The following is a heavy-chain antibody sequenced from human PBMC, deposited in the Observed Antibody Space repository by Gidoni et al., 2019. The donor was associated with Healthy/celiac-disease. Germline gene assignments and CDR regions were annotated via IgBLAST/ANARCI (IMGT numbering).Heavy chain of an antibody. Sequence: QITLKESGPTLVKPTQTLTLTCTFSGFSLSPSGVGVGWIRQPPGKALEWLALIYWDDDKRYSTSLKSRLTITKDTSKNQVVLTMTNMDPVDTATYYCAHYDRYGYAPPFDYWGQGTLVTVSS. J-gene: IGHJ4*02. CDR2: IYWDDDK. CDR1: GFSLSPSGVG. CDR3: AHYDRYGYAPPFDY. V-gene: IGHV2-5*02. D-gene: IGHD5-18*01.